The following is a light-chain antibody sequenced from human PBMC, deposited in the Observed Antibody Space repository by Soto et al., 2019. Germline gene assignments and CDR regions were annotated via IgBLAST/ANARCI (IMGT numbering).Light chain of an antibody. CDR2: DVN. CDR3: SSYTSSSTRVV. Sequence: QSVLTQPASVSGSPGQSITISCTGTSSDVGRYNYVSWYQQHPGKAPKLMIYDVNNRPSGVSNRFSGSKSGNTASLTISGLQAEDEADYYCSSYTSSSTRVVFGGGTKLTVL. CDR1: SSDVGRYNY. J-gene: IGLJ2*01. V-gene: IGLV2-14*01.